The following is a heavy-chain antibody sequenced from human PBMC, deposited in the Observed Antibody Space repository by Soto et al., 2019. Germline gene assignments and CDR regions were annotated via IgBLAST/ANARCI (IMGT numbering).Heavy chain of an antibody. CDR3: ARAGYYDFWSGYNWFDP. J-gene: IGHJ5*02. CDR2: IYHSGST. D-gene: IGHD3-3*01. V-gene: IGHV4-4*02. CDR1: SGSISSSNW. Sequence: PSETLSLTCAVSSGSISSSNWWSWVRQPPGKGLEWIGEIYHSGSTNYNPSLKSRVTISVDKSKNQFSLKLSSVTAADTAVYYCARAGYYDFWSGYNWFDPWGQGTLVTVSS.